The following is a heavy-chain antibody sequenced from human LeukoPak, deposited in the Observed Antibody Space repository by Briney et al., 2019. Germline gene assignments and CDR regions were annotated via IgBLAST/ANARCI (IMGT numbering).Heavy chain of an antibody. CDR2: IIPILGIA. CDR1: GYTFTSYD. V-gene: IGHV1-69*04. CDR3: ATPDPFDY. J-gene: IGHJ4*02. Sequence: GASVKVSCKASGYTFTSYDINWVRQATGQGLEWMGRIIPILGIANYAQKFQGRVTITADKSTSTAYMELSSLRSEDTAVYYCATPDPFDYWGQGTLVTVSS.